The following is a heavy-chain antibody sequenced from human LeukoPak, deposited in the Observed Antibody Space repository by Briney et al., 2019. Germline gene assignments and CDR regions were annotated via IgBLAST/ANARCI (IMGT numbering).Heavy chain of an antibody. CDR1: GFSVSNTY. V-gene: IGHV3-53*01. J-gene: IGHJ4*02. Sequence: GGSLRLSCAASGFSVSNTYMSWVRQAPGKGLEWVSIIYSGGNTYYADSVKGRFTIYRDNSKNTLYLQLNRLRTEDTAVYYCARGTVTAPDYWGQGPLVSVSS. D-gene: IGHD2-21*02. CDR2: IYSGGNT. CDR3: ARGTVTAPDY.